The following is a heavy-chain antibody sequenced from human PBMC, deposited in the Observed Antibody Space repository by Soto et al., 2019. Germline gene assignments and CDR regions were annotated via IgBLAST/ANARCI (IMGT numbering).Heavy chain of an antibody. Sequence: KTSETLSLTCAVSGGSISSSNWWSWVRQPPGKGLEWIGEIYQSGSTNYNPSLKSRVTISVDKSKNQFSLKLSSVTAADTAVYYCARVELVVVVAATPVGWFDPWGQGTLVTVSS. CDR3: ARVELVVVVAATPVGWFDP. CDR2: IYQSGST. V-gene: IGHV4-4*02. J-gene: IGHJ5*02. D-gene: IGHD2-15*01. CDR1: GGSISSSNW.